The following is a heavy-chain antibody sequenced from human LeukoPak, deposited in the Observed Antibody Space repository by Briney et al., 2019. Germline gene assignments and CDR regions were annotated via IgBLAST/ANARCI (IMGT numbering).Heavy chain of an antibody. CDR3: AGRGDDFWSGYSPFDY. V-gene: IGHV3-23*01. Sequence: GGSLRLSCAASGFTFSSYAMSWVRQAPGKGLEWVSAISGSGGSTYYADSVKGRFTISRDNSKNTLYLQMNSLRAEDTAVYYCAGRGDDFWSGYSPFDYWGQGTLVTVSS. CDR2: ISGSGGST. D-gene: IGHD3-3*01. CDR1: GFTFSSYA. J-gene: IGHJ4*02.